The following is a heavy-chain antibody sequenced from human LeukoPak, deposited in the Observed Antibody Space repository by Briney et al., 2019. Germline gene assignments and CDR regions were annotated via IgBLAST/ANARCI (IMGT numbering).Heavy chain of an antibody. CDR3: STTSGYYSPFDY. V-gene: IGHV1-2*02. J-gene: IGHJ4*02. CDR1: GYTFTGYY. D-gene: IGHD3-22*01. CDR2: INPNSGGT. Sequence: ASVKVSCKASGYTFTGYYIHWVRQAPGQGLEWMGWINPNSGGTNYAQNFQGRVTMTRDTSISTAYMELSRLRSDDAAMYYCSTTSGYYSPFDYWGQGTLVTVSS.